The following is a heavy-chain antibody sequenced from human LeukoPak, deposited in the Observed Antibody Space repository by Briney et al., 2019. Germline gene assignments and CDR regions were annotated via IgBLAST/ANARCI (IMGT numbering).Heavy chain of an antibody. CDR3: ARAGRKARFLEWLQGYYYGVDV. Sequence: ASVKVSCKASGYTFTSYDINWVRQATGQGLEWMGWMNPNSGNTGYAQKFQGRVTMTRNTSISTAYMELSSLRSEDTAVYYCARAGRKARFLEWLQGYYYGVDVWGQGTTVTVSS. J-gene: IGHJ6*02. V-gene: IGHV1-8*01. CDR1: GYTFTSYD. CDR2: MNPNSGNT. D-gene: IGHD3-3*01.